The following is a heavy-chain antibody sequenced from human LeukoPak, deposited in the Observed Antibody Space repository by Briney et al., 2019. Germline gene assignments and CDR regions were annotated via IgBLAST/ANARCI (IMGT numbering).Heavy chain of an antibody. CDR3: ARRCSSTSCYWDPAFDI. Sequence: SETLSLTCAVYGGSFSGYYWSWIRQPPGKGLEWIGYIYYSGSTNYNPPLKSRVTISVDTSKNQFSLKLSSVTAADTAVYYCARRCSSTSCYWDPAFDIWGQGTMVTVSS. D-gene: IGHD2-2*01. J-gene: IGHJ3*02. CDR2: IYYSGST. CDR1: GGSFSGYY. V-gene: IGHV4-59*01.